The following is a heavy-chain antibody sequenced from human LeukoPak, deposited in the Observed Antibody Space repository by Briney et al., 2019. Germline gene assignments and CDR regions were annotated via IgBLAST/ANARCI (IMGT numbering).Heavy chain of an antibody. CDR3: VRVPPFAFYGMDV. J-gene: IGHJ6*02. V-gene: IGHV4-31*03. Sequence: SQTLSLTCTVSGGSISSGGYYWSWIRQHPGKGLEWIGYIYYSGSTYYNPSLKSRVTISVDTSKNQFSLKLSSVTAADTAVYYCVRVPPFAFYGMDVWGQGTTVTVSS. D-gene: IGHD2-21*01. CDR2: IYYSGST. CDR1: GGSISSGGYY.